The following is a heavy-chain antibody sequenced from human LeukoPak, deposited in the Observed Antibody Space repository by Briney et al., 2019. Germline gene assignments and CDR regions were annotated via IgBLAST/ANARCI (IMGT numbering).Heavy chain of an antibody. D-gene: IGHD6-19*01. CDR3: ARVQAVAGNLYFDY. J-gene: IGHJ4*02. CDR1: GGSFSGYY. V-gene: IGHV4-34*01. Sequence: SETLSLTCAVYGGSFSGYYWSWIRQPRGKGLEWIGEINHSGSTNYNPSLKSRVTMSVDTSKNQFSLKLSSVTAADTAVYYCARVQAVAGNLYFDYWGQGTLVTVSS. CDR2: INHSGST.